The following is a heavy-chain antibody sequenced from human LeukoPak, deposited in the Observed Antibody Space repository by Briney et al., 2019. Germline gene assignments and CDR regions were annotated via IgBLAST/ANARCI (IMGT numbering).Heavy chain of an antibody. D-gene: IGHD1-26*01. CDR1: GFTFSSYS. J-gene: IGHJ3*02. CDR2: ISSRSSTI. Sequence: GGSLRLSCAASGFTFSSYSMNWVRQAPGKGLEWVSYISSRSSTIYYADSVRGRFTISRDNAKNSLYLQMNSLRDEDTAVYYCAREGGSLTIDAFDIWGQGTMVTVSS. V-gene: IGHV3-48*02. CDR3: AREGGSLTIDAFDI.